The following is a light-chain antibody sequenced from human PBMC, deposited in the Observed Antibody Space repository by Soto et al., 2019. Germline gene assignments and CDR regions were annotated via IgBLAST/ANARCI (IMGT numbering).Light chain of an antibody. CDR1: QSVSSSY. CDR3: QQYGSSPWA. V-gene: IGKV3-20*01. J-gene: IGKJ1*01. CDR2: GAS. Sequence: EIVLTQSPGTLSLSPGERATLSCRASQSVSSSYLAWYQQKPGQAPRLLIYGASSRATGIPDRFSGSESGTDFTLTINRLEHEDFAVYYCQQYGSSPWAFGQGTKVEIK.